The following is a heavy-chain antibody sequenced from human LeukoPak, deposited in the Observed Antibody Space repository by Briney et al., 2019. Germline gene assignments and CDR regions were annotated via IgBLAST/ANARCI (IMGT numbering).Heavy chain of an antibody. Sequence: PSETLSLTCTVSGGSISSSSYYWGWIRQPPGKGLEWIGSIYYSGSTYYNPSLKSRVTISVDTSKNQFSLKLSSVTAADTAVYYCAGAKYSSSWSDYWGQGTLVTVSS. V-gene: IGHV4-39*07. CDR2: IYYSGST. D-gene: IGHD6-13*01. CDR3: AGAKYSSSWSDY. CDR1: GGSISSSSYY. J-gene: IGHJ4*02.